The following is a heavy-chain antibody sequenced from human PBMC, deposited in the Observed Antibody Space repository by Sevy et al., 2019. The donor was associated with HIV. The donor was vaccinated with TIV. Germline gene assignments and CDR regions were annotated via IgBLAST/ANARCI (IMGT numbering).Heavy chain of an antibody. Sequence: SETLSLTCTVSGDSITSSDYWWGWIRQPPGEGLVWIGIIYWSGTTFYNPSLKSRVTISVDTSKNQFSLKLTSLTAADTSVYYCAVLAVAGHKQAYNSWSQGTLVTVSS. CDR2: IYWSGTT. D-gene: IGHD6-19*01. V-gene: IGHV4-39*01. J-gene: IGHJ4*02. CDR1: GDSITSSDYW. CDR3: AVLAVAGHKQAYNS.